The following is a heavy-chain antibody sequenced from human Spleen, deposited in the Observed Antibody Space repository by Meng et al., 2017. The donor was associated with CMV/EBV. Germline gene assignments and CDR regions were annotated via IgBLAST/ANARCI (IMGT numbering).Heavy chain of an antibody. J-gene: IGHJ6*02. V-gene: IGHV1-8*03. Sequence: ASVKVSCKTSGRDLVTKGITWVRQPPGQGLEWMGWMNPNSGNTGYAQKFQGRVTITRNTSISTAYMELSSLRSEDTAVYYCARACEGYSYGSYYYGMDVWGQGTTVTVSS. D-gene: IGHD5-18*01. CDR1: GRDLVTKG. CDR2: MNPNSGNT. CDR3: ARACEGYSYGSYYYGMDV.